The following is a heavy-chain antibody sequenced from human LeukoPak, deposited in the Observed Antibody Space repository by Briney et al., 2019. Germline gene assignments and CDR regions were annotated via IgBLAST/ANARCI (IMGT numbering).Heavy chain of an antibody. D-gene: IGHD3-9*01. V-gene: IGHV3-30*18. CDR1: GFSFSSYV. Sequence: GGSLRLSCAASGFSFSSYVMHWVRQAPGKGLEWVAVVSLEGSNKYYADSVKGRFIISRDNSKNTLYLQMNSLRAEDTAVYYCAKDPRPQHDIVAGYLACWGEGTLVTVSS. CDR2: VSLEGSNK. J-gene: IGHJ4*02. CDR3: AKDPRPQHDIVAGYLAC.